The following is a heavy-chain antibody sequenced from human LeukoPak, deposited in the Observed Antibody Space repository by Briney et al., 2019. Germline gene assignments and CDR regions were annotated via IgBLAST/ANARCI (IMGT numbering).Heavy chain of an antibody. CDR1: GFTFSDHY. Sequence: GGSLRLSCEASGFTFSDHYMDWVRQAPGKGLEWVAFIRYDGSNKYYADSVKGRFTISRDNSKNTLYLQMNSLRAEDTAVYYCAKDPFLGYWGQGTLVTVSS. CDR2: IRYDGSNK. J-gene: IGHJ4*02. CDR3: AKDPFLGY. D-gene: IGHD3-3*01. V-gene: IGHV3-30*02.